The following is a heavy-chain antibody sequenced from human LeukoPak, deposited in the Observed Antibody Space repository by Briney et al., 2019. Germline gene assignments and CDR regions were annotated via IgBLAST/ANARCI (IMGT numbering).Heavy chain of an antibody. Sequence: ASVKVSCKASGYTFTGYYMHWVRQAPGQGLEWMGWINPNSGGTNYAQKFQGWVTMTTDTSTSTAYMELRSLRSDDTAVYYCARDAAVAGSDGMDVWGQGTTVTVSS. CDR1: GYTFTGYY. CDR2: INPNSGGT. V-gene: IGHV1-2*04. CDR3: ARDAAVAGSDGMDV. J-gene: IGHJ6*02. D-gene: IGHD6-19*01.